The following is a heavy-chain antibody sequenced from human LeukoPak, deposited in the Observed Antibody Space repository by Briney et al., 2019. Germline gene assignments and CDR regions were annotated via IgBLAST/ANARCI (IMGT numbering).Heavy chain of an antibody. CDR3: AIVGPAETYSYESSGYYLAY. D-gene: IGHD3-22*01. CDR1: GYTFTTYY. V-gene: IGHV1-46*01. J-gene: IGHJ4*02. Sequence: ASVKVSCKASGYTFTTYYIHCVRQVPGQGLEWMGVINPSGGSTSYAQNFQVRVTMTRDTSTGTVYMELSSLRVEDTAVYYCAIVGPAETYSYESSGYYLAYWGQGTLVTVSS. CDR2: INPSGGST.